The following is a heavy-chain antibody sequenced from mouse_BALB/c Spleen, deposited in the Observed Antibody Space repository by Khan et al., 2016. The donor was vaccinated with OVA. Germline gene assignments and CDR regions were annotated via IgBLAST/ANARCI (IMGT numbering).Heavy chain of an antibody. D-gene: IGHD2-4*01. CDR2: FLPGSNIT. V-gene: IGHV1-9*01. Sequence: QVQLKQSGAELMQPGASVKISCKASGYTLSSYWLEWVKQRPGHGLEWLGEFLPGSNITNYNERFKDMATFTADTSSNTAYMQLSSLTSEASAIYYCTRGNYDVCTSGFGYWGQGTLVTVSA. J-gene: IGHJ3*01. CDR3: TRGNYDVCTSGFGY. CDR1: GYTLSSYW.